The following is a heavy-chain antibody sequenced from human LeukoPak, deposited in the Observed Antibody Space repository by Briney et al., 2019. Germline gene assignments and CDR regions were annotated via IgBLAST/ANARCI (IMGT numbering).Heavy chain of an antibody. Sequence: GGSLRLSCAASGFPFSRYSMNWVRQAPGKGLEWVSAISGSGSTTYYADSVKGRFTISRDNSKNTLFLQMNSLTAEDTAIYSCARPRLEYCSGGSCFDAFDIWGQGTMVTVSS. CDR3: ARPRLEYCSGGSCFDAFDI. CDR2: ISGSGSTT. V-gene: IGHV3-23*01. J-gene: IGHJ3*02. D-gene: IGHD2-15*01. CDR1: GFPFSRYS.